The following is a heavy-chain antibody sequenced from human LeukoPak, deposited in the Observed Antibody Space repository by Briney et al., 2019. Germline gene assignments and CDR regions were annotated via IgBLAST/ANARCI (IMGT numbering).Heavy chain of an antibody. D-gene: IGHD3-22*01. Sequence: SETLSLTCTVSGGSISSGSYYWSWIRQPAGKGLEWIGRIYTSGSTNYNPSLKSRVTISVDTSKNQFSLKLSSVTAADTAVYYCARHEAYDSSGYYWFDPWGQGTLVTVSS. CDR2: IYTSGST. J-gene: IGHJ5*02. CDR1: GGSISSGSYY. V-gene: IGHV4-61*02. CDR3: ARHEAYDSSGYYWFDP.